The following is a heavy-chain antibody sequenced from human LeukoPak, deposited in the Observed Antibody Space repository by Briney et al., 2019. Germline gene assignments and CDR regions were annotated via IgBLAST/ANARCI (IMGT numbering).Heavy chain of an antibody. J-gene: IGHJ5*02. V-gene: IGHV4-38-2*02. Sequence: SETLSLTCTVSGYSISSGYYWGWIRQPPGKGLEWIGSIYHSGSTYYNPSLKSRVTISVDTSKNQFSLKLSSVTAADTAVYYCARGPQWWVAAAGRSTWFDPWGQGTLVTVSS. CDR2: IYHSGST. D-gene: IGHD6-13*01. CDR3: ARGPQWWVAAAGRSTWFDP. CDR1: GYSISSGYY.